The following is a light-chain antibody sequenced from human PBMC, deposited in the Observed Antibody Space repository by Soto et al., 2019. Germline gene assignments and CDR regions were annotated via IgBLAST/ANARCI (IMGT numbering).Light chain of an antibody. CDR2: DAS. CDR1: QSISSW. Sequence: DIQMTQSPSTLSASVGDRVTITCRASQSISSWLAWYQQNPGKAPKLLTFDASSLDSGVPSRFSGSGSGTEFTLTISSLQPDDFATYYCQQYNAYPWTFGQGTKVDIK. CDR3: QQYNAYPWT. J-gene: IGKJ1*01. V-gene: IGKV1-5*01.